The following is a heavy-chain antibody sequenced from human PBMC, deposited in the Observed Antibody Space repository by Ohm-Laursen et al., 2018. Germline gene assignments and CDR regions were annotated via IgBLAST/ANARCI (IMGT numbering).Heavy chain of an antibody. CDR2: IGCTGPST. V-gene: IGHV3-23*01. CDR1: GFTFRTYG. CDR3: AKVSGDLPALAEHFHH. Sequence: SLRLSCAASGFTFRTYGMPWARQAPGKRLERVAGIGCTGPSTYYADSVTGRFTISRDNPKNTLYLQMNSLRVEDTAVYYCAKVSGDLPALAEHFHHWGQGTLVTVSS. J-gene: IGHJ1*01. D-gene: IGHD4-17*01.